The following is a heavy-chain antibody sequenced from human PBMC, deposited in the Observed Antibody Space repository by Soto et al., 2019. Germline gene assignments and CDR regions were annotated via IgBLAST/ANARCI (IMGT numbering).Heavy chain of an antibody. V-gene: IGHV3-23*01. CDR2: ISGSGGST. D-gene: IGHD2-15*01. J-gene: IGHJ3*02. Sequence: PGGSLRLSCAASGFTFSSYAMSWVRQAPGKGLEWVSAISGSGGSTYYADSVKGRFTISRDNSKNTLYLQMNSLRAEDTAVYYCAKDLTGYCSGGSCYVGAFDIWGQGTMVTVSS. CDR3: AKDLTGYCSGGSCYVGAFDI. CDR1: GFTFSSYA.